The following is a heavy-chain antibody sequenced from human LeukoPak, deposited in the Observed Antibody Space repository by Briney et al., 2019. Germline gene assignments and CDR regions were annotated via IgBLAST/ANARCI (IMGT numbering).Heavy chain of an antibody. CDR1: GYTFTSYG. CDR3: ARAFTYSGSCYGY. J-gene: IGHJ4*02. CDR2: ISAYNGNT. V-gene: IGHV1-18*01. D-gene: IGHD1-26*01. Sequence: ASVKVSCKASGYTFTSYGISWVRQAPGQGLEWMGWISAYNGNTNYAQKLQGRVTMTTDTSTSTAYRELRSLRSDDTAVYYCARAFTYSGSCYGYWGQGTLVTVSS.